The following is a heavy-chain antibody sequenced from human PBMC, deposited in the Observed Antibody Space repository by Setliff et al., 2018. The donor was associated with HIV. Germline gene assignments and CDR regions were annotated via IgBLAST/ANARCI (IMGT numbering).Heavy chain of an antibody. J-gene: IGHJ4*01. D-gene: IGHD6-19*01. Sequence: ASVKVSCKVSGYIITELSMHWVRQAPGQGLEWMGVINTSGGSAGYAEKFRGRVTMTRDTSTSTVYMDLRNLRSEDTAVYYCARNQGDSSGWYAGDYWGHGTLVTVSS. CDR2: INTSGGSA. V-gene: IGHV1-46*01. CDR3: ARNQGDSSGWYAGDY. CDR1: GYIITELS.